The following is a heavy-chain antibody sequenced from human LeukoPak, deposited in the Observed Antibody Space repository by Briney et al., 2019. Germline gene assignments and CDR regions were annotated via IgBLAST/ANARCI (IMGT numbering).Heavy chain of an antibody. J-gene: IGHJ4*02. D-gene: IGHD1/OR15-1a*01. CDR1: GYIFTSYW. CDR2: IYPGDSDT. V-gene: IGHV5-51*01. CDR3: ARPRTNKGADY. Sequence: GGSLQISCQGSGYIFTSYWIGWVRQLPGKGLEWMGIIYPGDSDTRYSPSFQGQVTISADKSISTAYLQWSSLKASDTAMYYCARPRTNKGADYWGQGTLVTVSS.